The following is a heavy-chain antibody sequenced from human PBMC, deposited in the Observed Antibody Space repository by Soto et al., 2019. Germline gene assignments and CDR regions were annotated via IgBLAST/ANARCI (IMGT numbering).Heavy chain of an antibody. CDR3: VRDLDGSGSYYTDY. Sequence: ASVKVSCKASGYMFVSYGIDWVRQAPGQGLEWMGWISAYNGNTKYAQNLQGRVTMTTDTSTSTAYMEMRSLRSDDTAVYYCVRDLDGSGSYYTDYWGPGTLVTVSS. J-gene: IGHJ4*02. D-gene: IGHD3-10*01. CDR2: ISAYNGNT. V-gene: IGHV1-18*01. CDR1: GYMFVSYG.